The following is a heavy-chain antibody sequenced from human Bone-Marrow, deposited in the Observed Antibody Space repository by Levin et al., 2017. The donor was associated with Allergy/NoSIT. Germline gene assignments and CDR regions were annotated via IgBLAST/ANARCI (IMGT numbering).Heavy chain of an antibody. J-gene: IGHJ1*01. CDR1: GGSISSSSYY. V-gene: IGHV4-39*07. CDR3: ARDPGYYDSSGYYSTPEYFQH. CDR2: IYYSGST. D-gene: IGHD3-22*01. Sequence: PSETLSLTCTVSGGSISSSSYYWGWIRQPPGKGLEWIGSIYYSGSTYYNPSLKSRVTISVDTSKNQFSLKLSSVTAADTAVYYCARDPGYYDSSGYYSTPEYFQHWGQGTLVTVSS.